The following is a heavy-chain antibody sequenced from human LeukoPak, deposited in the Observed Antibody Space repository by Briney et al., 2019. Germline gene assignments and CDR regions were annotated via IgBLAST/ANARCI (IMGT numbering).Heavy chain of an antibody. CDR1: GFTFSSYS. D-gene: IGHD2-2*01. CDR2: ISSSSSTI. CDR3: ARAASVVVVPAAPKINWFDP. J-gene: IGHJ5*02. V-gene: IGHV3-48*02. Sequence: GGSLRLSCAASGFTFSSYSMTWVRQAPGKGLEWVSYISSSSSTIYYADFVKGRFTISRDNAKNSLYLQMNSLRDEDTAVYYCARAASVVVVPAAPKINWFDPWGQGTLVTVSS.